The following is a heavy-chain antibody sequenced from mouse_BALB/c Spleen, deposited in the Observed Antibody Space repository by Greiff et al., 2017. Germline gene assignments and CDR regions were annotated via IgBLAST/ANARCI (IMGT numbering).Heavy chain of an antibody. CDR1: GFTFSSYA. V-gene: IGHV5-6-5*01. CDR2: ISSGGST. Sequence: EVKVVESGGGLVKPGGSLKLSCAASGFTFSSYAMSWVRQTPEKRLEWVASISSGGSTYYPDSVKGRFTISRDNARNILYLQMSSLRSEDTAMYYCAREEVFAYWGQGTLVTVSA. CDR3: AREEVFAY. J-gene: IGHJ3*01.